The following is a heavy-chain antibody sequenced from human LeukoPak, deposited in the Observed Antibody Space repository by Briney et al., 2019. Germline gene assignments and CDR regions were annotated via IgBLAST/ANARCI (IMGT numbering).Heavy chain of an antibody. CDR1: GFTFSSYG. V-gene: IGHV3-30*03. D-gene: IGHD6-19*01. CDR3: ASSIAVAAT. J-gene: IGHJ5*02. CDR2: ISYDGSNK. Sequence: GGSLRLSCAASGFTFSSYGMHWVRQAPGKGLEWVAVISYDGSNKYYADSVKGRFTISRDNSKNTLYLQMNSLRAKDTAVYYCASSIAVAATWGQGTLVTVSS.